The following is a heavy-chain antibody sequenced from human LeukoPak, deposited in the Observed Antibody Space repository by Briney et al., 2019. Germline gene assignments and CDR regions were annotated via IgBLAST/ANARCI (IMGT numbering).Heavy chain of an antibody. J-gene: IGHJ4*02. V-gene: IGHV3-64D*06. CDR3: VKSFSSSWYAGFEY. CDR1: GFTVSSNH. Sequence: GGSLSLPCAASGFTVSSNHMSWVRQAPGKGLEYVSVISSNGGTTDYAHSVKGRFTISRDNSKNTLYLQMSSLRPEDTAVYYCVKSFSSSWYAGFEYWDEGTLVTVSS. CDR2: ISSNGGTT. D-gene: IGHD6-13*01.